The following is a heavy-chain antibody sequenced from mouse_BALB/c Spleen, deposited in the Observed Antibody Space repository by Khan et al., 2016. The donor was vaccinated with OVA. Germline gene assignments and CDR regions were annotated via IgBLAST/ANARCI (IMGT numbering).Heavy chain of an antibody. J-gene: IGHJ3*01. V-gene: IGHV5-6*01. CDR1: GFTFSSYS. CDR2: ISSVGDYT. Sequence: EVQLVESGGDLVKPGGSLKLSCAASGFTFSSYSMSWVRQTPDKRLEWVTTISSVGDYTYYPDSVKGRFTISRDNAKNTLYLQMSSLKSEDTTDYCCASHVTGSFVYWGQGTLVTVSA. D-gene: IGHD4-1*01. CDR3: ASHVTGSFVY.